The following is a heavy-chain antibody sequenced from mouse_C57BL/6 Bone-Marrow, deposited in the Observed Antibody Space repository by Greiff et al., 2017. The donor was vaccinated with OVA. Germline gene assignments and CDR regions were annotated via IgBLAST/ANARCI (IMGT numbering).Heavy chain of an antibody. CDR3: ARGGTTVVVDYFDY. V-gene: IGHV1-53*01. CDR2: INPSNGGT. J-gene: IGHJ2*01. D-gene: IGHD1-1*01. Sequence: VQLQQPGTELVKPGASVKLSCKASGYTFTSYWMHWVKQRPGQGLEWIGNINPSNGGTKYNEKFKSKATLTVDKSSSTAYMQLSSLTSEDSAVYYCARGGTTVVVDYFDYWGQGTTLTVSS. CDR1: GYTFTSYW.